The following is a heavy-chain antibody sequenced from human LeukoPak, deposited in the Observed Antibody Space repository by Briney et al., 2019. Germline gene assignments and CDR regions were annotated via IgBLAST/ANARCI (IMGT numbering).Heavy chain of an antibody. J-gene: IGHJ4*02. V-gene: IGHV3-53*01. CDR3: ARAGYYDSSGYYYLVY. D-gene: IGHD3-22*01. CDR2: IYSGGST. Sequence: PGGSLRLSCAASGFTVSSNYMSWVRQAPGKGLEWVSVIYSGGSTYYADSVKGRFTISRDNSKNTLYLQMNSLRAEDTAVYYCARAGYYDSSGYYYLVYWGQGTLVTVFS. CDR1: GFTVSSNY.